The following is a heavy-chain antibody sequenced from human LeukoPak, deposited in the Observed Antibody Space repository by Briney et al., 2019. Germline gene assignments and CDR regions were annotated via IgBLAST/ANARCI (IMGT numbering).Heavy chain of an antibody. D-gene: IGHD3-22*01. CDR1: GGSISGGGYS. V-gene: IGHV4-30-2*01. J-gene: IGHJ4*02. CDR3: ARDSSGLFDY. Sequence: PSETLSLTCAVSGGSISGGGYSWSWIRQPPGKGLEWIGYIYHSGSTYYNPSLKSRVTISVDRSKNQFSLKLSSVTAADTAVYYCARDSSGLFDYWGQGTLVTVSS. CDR2: IYHSGST.